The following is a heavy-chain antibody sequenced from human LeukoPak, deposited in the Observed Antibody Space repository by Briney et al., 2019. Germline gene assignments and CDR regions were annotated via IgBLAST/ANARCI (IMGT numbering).Heavy chain of an antibody. Sequence: SETLSLTCTVSGGSISSYYWSWIRQPPGKGLEWIGYIYYSGGTNYNPSLKSRVTISVDTSKNQFSLKLSSVTAADTAVYYCARCLYPQYFQHWGQGTLVTVSS. D-gene: IGHD2/OR15-2a*01. V-gene: IGHV4-59*08. J-gene: IGHJ1*01. CDR3: ARCLYPQYFQH. CDR2: IYYSGGT. CDR1: GGSISSYY.